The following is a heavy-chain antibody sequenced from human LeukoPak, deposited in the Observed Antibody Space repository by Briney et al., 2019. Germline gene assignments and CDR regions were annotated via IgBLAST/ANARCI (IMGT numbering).Heavy chain of an antibody. J-gene: IGHJ5*02. Sequence: PSVKVSCKTSGGTFNNSAISWVRQAPGQGLEWLGGIMPLFGTAGYAQKFQGRVTITKDESTTTVYLELTSLTSDDTAVYYCARDVHGDYGSGWFDPWGQGTLVSVSS. CDR2: IMPLFGTA. CDR1: GGTFNNSA. D-gene: IGHD4-17*01. CDR3: ARDVHGDYGSGWFDP. V-gene: IGHV1-69*05.